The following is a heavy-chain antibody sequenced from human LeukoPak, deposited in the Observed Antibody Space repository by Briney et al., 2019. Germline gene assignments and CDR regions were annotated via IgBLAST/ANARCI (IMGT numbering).Heavy chain of an antibody. Sequence: GASVKVSCKASGYTFTSYDINWVRQATGQGLEWMGWMNPNSGNTGYAQKFQGRVTMTRNTSISTAYMELSSLRSEDTAVYYCARRRPYGLGSYYINYGMDVWGQGTTVTVSS. D-gene: IGHD3-10*01. CDR1: GYTFTSYD. V-gene: IGHV1-8*01. CDR3: ARRRPYGLGSYYINYGMDV. CDR2: MNPNSGNT. J-gene: IGHJ6*02.